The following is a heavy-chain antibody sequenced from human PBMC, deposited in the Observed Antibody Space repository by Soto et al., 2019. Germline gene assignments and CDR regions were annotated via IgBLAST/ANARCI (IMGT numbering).Heavy chain of an antibody. V-gene: IGHV2-5*02. D-gene: IGHD3-10*01. J-gene: IGHJ5*02. CDR3: AHSGITMVRGVIESRWFDP. Sequence: QITLKESGPTLVKPTQTLTLTCTFSGFSLSTSGVGVGWIRQPPGKALEWLALIYWDDDNRYSPSLKSRLTITKDTSKNQVVLTMTNMDPVDTATYYCAHSGITMVRGVIESRWFDPWGQGTLVTVSS. CDR2: IYWDDDN. CDR1: GFSLSTSGVG.